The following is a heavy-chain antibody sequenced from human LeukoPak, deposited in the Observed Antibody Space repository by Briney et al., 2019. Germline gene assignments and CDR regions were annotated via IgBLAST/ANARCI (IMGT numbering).Heavy chain of an antibody. CDR2: ISSSSSYI. CDR1: GFTFSSYS. Sequence: GGSLRLSCAASGFTFSSYSMNWVRQAPGKGLEWVSSISSSSSYIYYADSVKGRFTISRDNAKNSLYLQMNSLRAEDTAVYYCARDFIVSYYDSSGFGYWGQGTLVTVSS. CDR3: ARDFIVSYYDSSGFGY. V-gene: IGHV3-21*04. D-gene: IGHD3-22*01. J-gene: IGHJ4*02.